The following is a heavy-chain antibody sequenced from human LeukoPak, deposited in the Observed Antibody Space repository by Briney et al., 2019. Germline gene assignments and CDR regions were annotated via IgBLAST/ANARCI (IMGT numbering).Heavy chain of an antibody. CDR3: ARDGNRYSYDRFDP. CDR2: ISAYNGNT. CDR1: GYTFTSYG. J-gene: IGHJ5*02. V-gene: IGHV1-18*01. D-gene: IGHD5-18*01. Sequence: ASVKVSCKASGYTFTSYGISWVRQAPGQGLERMGWISAYNGNTNYAQKLQGRVTMTTDTSTSTAYMELRSLRSDDTAVYYCARDGNRYSYDRFDPWGQGTLVTVSS.